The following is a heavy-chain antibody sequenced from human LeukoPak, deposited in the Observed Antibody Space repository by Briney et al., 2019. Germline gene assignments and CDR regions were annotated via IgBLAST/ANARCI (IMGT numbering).Heavy chain of an antibody. CDR3: ARKGGSGWTFDY. D-gene: IGHD6-19*01. CDR1: GDPISSNY. CDR2: IYSTGSV. V-gene: IGHV4-59*01. J-gene: IGHJ4*02. Sequence: PSETLSLTCTVSGDPISSNYWSWIRQPPGKGLEWIGFIYSTGSVNYNPSLKSRVTIILDTSKNHFSLELNSVTAADTAVYFCARKGGSGWTFDYWGQGILVTVSS.